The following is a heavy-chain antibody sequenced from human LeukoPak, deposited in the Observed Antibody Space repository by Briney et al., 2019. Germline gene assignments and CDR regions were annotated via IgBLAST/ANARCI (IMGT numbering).Heavy chain of an antibody. Sequence: GGSLRLSCAASGFTFSDYYMSWIRQAPGKGLEWVSYISSSGSTIYYADSVKGRFTISRDNAKNSLYLQMNSLRAEDTAVYYCTNLPSPKQALVNVGMDYWGQGTLVTVSS. V-gene: IGHV3-11*01. D-gene: IGHD6-6*01. CDR1: GFTFSDYY. CDR2: ISSSGSTI. CDR3: TNLPSPKQALVNVGMDY. J-gene: IGHJ4*02.